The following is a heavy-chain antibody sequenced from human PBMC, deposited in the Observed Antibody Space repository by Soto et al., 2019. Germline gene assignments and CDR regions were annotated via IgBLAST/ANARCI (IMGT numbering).Heavy chain of an antibody. J-gene: IGHJ1*01. CDR1: GYTFTSYA. CDR2: INAGNGNT. D-gene: IGHD6-19*01. Sequence: ASVXVSCKASGYTFTSYAMHWVRQAPGQRLEWMGWINAGNGNTKYSQKFQGRVTITRDTSASTAYMELSSLRSEDTAVYYCARDRAVAGNKYFQHWGQGTLVTVSS. CDR3: ARDRAVAGNKYFQH. V-gene: IGHV1-3*01.